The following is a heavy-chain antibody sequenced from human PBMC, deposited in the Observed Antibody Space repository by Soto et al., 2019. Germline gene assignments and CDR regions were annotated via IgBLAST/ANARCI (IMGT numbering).Heavy chain of an antibody. CDR3: AREDYSSPTPYYYYGMDV. Sequence: EVQLVESGGGLVKPGGSLRLSCAASGFTFSSYSMNWVRQAPGKGLEWVSSISSSSSYIYYADSVKGRFTISRDNAKNSLYLQMNSLRAEDTAVYYCAREDYSSPTPYYYYGMDVWGQGTTVTVSS. J-gene: IGHJ6*02. V-gene: IGHV3-21*01. CDR2: ISSSSSYI. CDR1: GFTFSSYS. D-gene: IGHD6-13*01.